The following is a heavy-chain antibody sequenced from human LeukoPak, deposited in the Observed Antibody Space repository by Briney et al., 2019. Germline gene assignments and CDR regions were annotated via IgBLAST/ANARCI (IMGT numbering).Heavy chain of an antibody. CDR3: ARGTMTTVTYYFDY. V-gene: IGHV4-34*01. CDR1: GGSFSGYY. J-gene: IGHJ4*02. D-gene: IGHD4-17*01. CDR2: INHSGST. Sequence: PSETLSLTCAVYGGSFSGYYWSWIRQPPGKGLEWIGEINHSGSTDYNPSLKSRVTISVDTSKNQFSLKLSSVTAADTAVYYCARGTMTTVTYYFDYWGQGTLVTVSS.